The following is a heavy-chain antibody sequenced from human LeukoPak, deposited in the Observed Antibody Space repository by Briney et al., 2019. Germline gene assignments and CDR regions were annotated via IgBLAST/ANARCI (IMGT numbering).Heavy chain of an antibody. CDR1: GYTFTGYY. D-gene: IGHD1-26*01. CDR2: INPNSGGT. CDR3: ARVARRLLTCGSYSY. J-gene: IGHJ4*02. V-gene: IGHV1-2*02. Sequence: ASVKVSCKASGYTFTGYYMHWVRQAPGQGLEWMGWINPNSGGTNYAQKFQGRVTMTRDTSISTAYMELSRLRSDDTAVYYCARVARRLLTCGSYSYWGQGTLVTVSS.